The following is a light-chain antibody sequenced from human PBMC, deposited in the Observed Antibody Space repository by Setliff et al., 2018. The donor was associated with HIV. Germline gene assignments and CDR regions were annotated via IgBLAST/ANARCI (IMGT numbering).Light chain of an antibody. V-gene: IGLV8-61*01. J-gene: IGLJ2*01. Sequence: QPVVTQEPSFSVSPGGTVTLNCVVSSGSVSTNHYASWYRQTPGQAPRTLIYSTSIRSSGVPDRFSVSILVNRAALTITGAHADDECDYYCVLYMGSGTTLFGGGTKVTV. CDR3: VLYMGSGTTL. CDR2: STS. CDR1: SGSVSTNHY.